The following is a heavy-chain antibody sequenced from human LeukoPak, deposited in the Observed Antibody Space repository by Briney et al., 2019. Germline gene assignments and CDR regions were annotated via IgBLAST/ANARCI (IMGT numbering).Heavy chain of an antibody. CDR2: INHSGST. CDR3: ARLYSGSYIY. CDR1: GGSFSGYY. J-gene: IGHJ4*02. Sequence: SETLSLTCAVYGGSFSGYYWSWIRQPPGKGLEWIGEINHSGSTNYNPYLKSRVTISVDTSKNQFSLKLSSVTAADTAVYYCARLYSGSYIYWGQGTLVTVSS. V-gene: IGHV4-34*01. D-gene: IGHD1-26*01.